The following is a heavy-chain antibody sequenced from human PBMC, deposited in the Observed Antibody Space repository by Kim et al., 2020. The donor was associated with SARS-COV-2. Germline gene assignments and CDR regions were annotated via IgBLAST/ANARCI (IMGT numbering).Heavy chain of an antibody. CDR3: ARERTGRGGLDA. J-gene: IGHJ6*02. Sequence: ASVKVSCKASGFTLSDYHMHWVRQAPGQGLEWMGLIDPWGEDTNFAQNFKGRVTVTRDTSTSTFYMELSSLRSEDTALFYCARERTGRGGLDAWGQGTTVTVSS. V-gene: IGHV1-46*01. CDR1: GFTLSDYH. CDR2: IDPWGEDT.